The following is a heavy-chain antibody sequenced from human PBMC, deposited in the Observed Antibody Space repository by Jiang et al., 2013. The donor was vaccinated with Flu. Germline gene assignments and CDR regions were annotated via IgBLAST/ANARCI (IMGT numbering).Heavy chain of an antibody. J-gene: IGHJ4*02. Sequence: GPGLVKPSETLSLTCTVSGASIRKYYWSWIRRAPGKGLEWIGYIHSSGSSYNPSLRTRVTISLDASRDELSLKLTSVTAADTAVYYCARAPNHYDPRGYYDYYLDSWGQGTRVTVSS. CDR3: ARAPNHYDPRGYYDYYLDS. D-gene: IGHD3-22*01. CDR2: IHSSGS. V-gene: IGHV4-4*09. CDR1: GASIRKYY.